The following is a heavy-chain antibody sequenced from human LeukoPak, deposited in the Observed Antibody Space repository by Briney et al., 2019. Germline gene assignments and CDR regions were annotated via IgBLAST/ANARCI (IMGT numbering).Heavy chain of an antibody. D-gene: IGHD3-10*02. J-gene: IGHJ6*04. CDR3: AELGITMIGGV. Sequence: GGSLRLSCAASGFPFSSYEMNWVRQAPGKGLEWVSYISSSGSTIYYADSVKGRFTISRDNAKNSLYLQMNSLRAEDTAVYYCAELGITMIGGVWGKGTTVTISS. CDR2: ISSSGSTI. CDR1: GFPFSSYE. V-gene: IGHV3-48*03.